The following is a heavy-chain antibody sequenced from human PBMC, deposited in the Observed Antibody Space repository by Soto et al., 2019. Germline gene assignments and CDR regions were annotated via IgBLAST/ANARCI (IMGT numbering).Heavy chain of an antibody. CDR3: ARTSAYIAAAGTHRGDYYYYMDV. D-gene: IGHD6-13*01. J-gene: IGHJ6*03. CDR1: GFTFSSYG. CDR2: IWYDGSNK. V-gene: IGHV3-33*01. Sequence: PGGSLRLSCAASGFTFSSYGMHWVRQAPGKGLEWVAVIWYDGSNKYYADSVKGRFTISRDNSKNTLYLQMNSLRAEDTAVYYCARTSAYIAAAGTHRGDYYYYMDVWGKGTTVTVSS.